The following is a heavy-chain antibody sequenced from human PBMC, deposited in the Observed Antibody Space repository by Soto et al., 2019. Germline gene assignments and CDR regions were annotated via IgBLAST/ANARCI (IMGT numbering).Heavy chain of an antibody. D-gene: IGHD3-22*01. CDR2: ISTYNDNT. J-gene: IGHJ4*02. Sequence: QVQLVQSGAEVKKPGASVKVSCKASGYTFSSYGITWVRQAPGQGLEWMGWISTYNDNTKYAQQVQGRVTMTTDASTSTAYMELTSLRSDDTAIYYCARDPFHYDSSGYYSVYWGQGTLVTVSS. CDR1: GYTFSSYG. CDR3: ARDPFHYDSSGYYSVY. V-gene: IGHV1-18*01.